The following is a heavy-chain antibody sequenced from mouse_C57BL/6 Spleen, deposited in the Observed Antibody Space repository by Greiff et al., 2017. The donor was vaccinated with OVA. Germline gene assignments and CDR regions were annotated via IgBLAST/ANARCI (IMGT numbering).Heavy chain of an antibody. Sequence: QVQLQQPGAELVKPGASVKMSCKASGYTFTSYWITWVKQRPGQGLEWIGDIYPGSGSTNYNEKFKSKATLTVDTSSSTAYMQLSSLTSEDSAVYYCARSTMVTTRLYWYFDVWGTGTTVTVSS. CDR2: IYPGSGST. D-gene: IGHD2-2*01. J-gene: IGHJ1*03. V-gene: IGHV1-55*01. CDR3: ARSTMVTTRLYWYFDV. CDR1: GYTFTSYW.